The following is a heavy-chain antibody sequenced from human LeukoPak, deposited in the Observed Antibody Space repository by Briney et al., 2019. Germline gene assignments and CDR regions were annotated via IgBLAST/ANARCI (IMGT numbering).Heavy chain of an antibody. CDR2: INPNSGCT. V-gene: IGHV1-2*02. CDR3: ARGHYLSSSPPRFDY. CDR1: GYTFTGYY. D-gene: IGHD3-10*01. J-gene: IGHJ4*02. Sequence: ASVKVPCKASGYTFTGYYMHWVRQAPGQGLEWMGWINPNSGCTNYAQKFQGRVTMTRDTSISTAYMELSRLRSDDTAVYYCARGHYLSSSPPRFDYWGQGTLVTVSS.